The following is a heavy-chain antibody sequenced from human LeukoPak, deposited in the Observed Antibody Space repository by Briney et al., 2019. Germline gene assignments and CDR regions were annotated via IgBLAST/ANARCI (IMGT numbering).Heavy chain of an antibody. J-gene: IGHJ4*02. V-gene: IGHV1-69*13. CDR3: AREGPPGSGYYYGFDY. CDR1: GGTFSSYA. Sequence: SVKVSCKASGGTFSSYAISWVRQAPGQGLEWMGGIIPIIDTTNYAQKFQGRVTITADESTSTAYMELSSLRSEDTAVYYCAREGPPGSGYYYGFDYWGQGTLVTVSS. D-gene: IGHD3-22*01. CDR2: IIPIIDTT.